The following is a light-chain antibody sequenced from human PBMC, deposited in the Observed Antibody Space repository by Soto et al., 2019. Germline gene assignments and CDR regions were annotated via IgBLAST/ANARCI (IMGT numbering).Light chain of an antibody. V-gene: IGKV3-11*01. CDR2: DAS. CDR1: QSVSSY. J-gene: IGKJ5*01. CDR3: QQRSNWPPGIP. Sequence: EIVLTQSPATLSLSPGERATLSCRASQSVSSYLAWYQQKPGQAPRLLIYDASNRATGIPARFSGSGSGTDFTLTISSLEPEDFAVYYCQQRSNWPPGIPFGQGTRPAIK.